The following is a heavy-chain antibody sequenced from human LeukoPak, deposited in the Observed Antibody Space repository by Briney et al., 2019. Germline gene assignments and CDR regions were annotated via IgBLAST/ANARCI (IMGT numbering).Heavy chain of an antibody. CDR2: ISSSGSTM. D-gene: IGHD2-21*02. J-gene: IGHJ4*02. Sequence: LSLTCAVYGGSFSGYYWSWIRRAPGKGLEWVSYISSSGSTMYYADSVKGRFTISRDNAKNSLYLQMNSLRAEETAVYYCARVAYCAGDCHHMDSWGQGTLVTVSS. CDR3: ARVAYCAGDCHHMDS. CDR1: GGSFSGYY. V-gene: IGHV3-11*04.